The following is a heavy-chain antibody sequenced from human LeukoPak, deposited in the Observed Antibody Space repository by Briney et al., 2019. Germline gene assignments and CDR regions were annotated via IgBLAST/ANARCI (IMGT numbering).Heavy chain of an antibody. CDR2: INHSGST. Sequence: SQTLSLTCTVSGGSISSGGYYWTWIRQSPGKGLEWIGQINHSGSTNYNPSLKSRVTISVDTSKNQFSLKLSSVTAADTAVYYCARRLDCGGDCYADDAFDIWGQGTMVTVSS. V-gene: IGHV4-39*01. CDR3: ARRLDCGGDCYADDAFDI. CDR1: GGSISSGGYY. D-gene: IGHD2-21*01. J-gene: IGHJ3*02.